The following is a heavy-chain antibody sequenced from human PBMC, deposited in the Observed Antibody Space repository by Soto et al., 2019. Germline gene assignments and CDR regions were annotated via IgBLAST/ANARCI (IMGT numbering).Heavy chain of an antibody. CDR2: IDYSGST. CDR3: ARVGYHSSDYLSKWFDP. J-gene: IGHJ5*02. CDR1: GDSVRSGIYY. Sequence: PSETLSLACTVSGDSVRSGIYYWSWIRQPPRKRLELIGFIDYSGSTHNIPALKSRVTISIDTSKNQFSLKFKSVTAADTAVYYCARVGYHSSDYLSKWFDPWGQGTLVTVSS. D-gene: IGHD3-22*01. V-gene: IGHV4-61*01.